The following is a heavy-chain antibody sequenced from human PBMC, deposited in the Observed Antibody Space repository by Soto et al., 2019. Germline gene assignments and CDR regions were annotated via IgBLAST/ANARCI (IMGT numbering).Heavy chain of an antibody. CDR2: VSYSGSA. D-gene: IGHD3-10*02. V-gene: IGHV4-59*08. J-gene: IGHJ2*01. CDR3: FQAEDGIRDVRSVSAFLLNRSSDL. Sequence: KRLEWIGYVSYSGSANYNPSLKSRVTISIDMSTNQFSLKLSSVTDADTAIFFCFQAEDGIRDVRSVSAFLLNRSSDL.